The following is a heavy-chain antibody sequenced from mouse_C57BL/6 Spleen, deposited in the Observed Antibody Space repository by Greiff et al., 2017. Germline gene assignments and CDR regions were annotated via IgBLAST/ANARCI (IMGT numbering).Heavy chain of an antibody. Sequence: EVKLVESGEGLVKPGGSLKLSCAASGFTFSSYAMSWVRQTPEKRLEWVAYISSGGDYIYYADTVKGRFTISRDNARNTLYLQMSSLKSEDTAMYYCTRAYGYDWFAYWGQGTLVTVSA. CDR1: GFTFSSYA. CDR3: TRAYGYDWFAY. CDR2: ISSGGDYI. D-gene: IGHD2-2*01. V-gene: IGHV5-9-1*02. J-gene: IGHJ3*01.